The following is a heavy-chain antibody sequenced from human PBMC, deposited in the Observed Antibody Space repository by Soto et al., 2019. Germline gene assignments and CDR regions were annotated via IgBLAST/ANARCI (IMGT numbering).Heavy chain of an antibody. Sequence: QGQLVQSGAEVKKPGSSVKVSCKASGGSFRTYAINGVRQAPGQGLEWMGGIIPMLAAPTYAQKFQGRLTITADDSTTTVYMELSSLTSEDTAVYYCARVGPPSPSVIWFFDLWGRGTLVTVSS. J-gene: IGHJ2*01. CDR2: IIPMLAAP. CDR3: ARVGPPSPSVIWFFDL. D-gene: IGHD2-21*01. CDR1: GGSFRTYA. V-gene: IGHV1-69*01.